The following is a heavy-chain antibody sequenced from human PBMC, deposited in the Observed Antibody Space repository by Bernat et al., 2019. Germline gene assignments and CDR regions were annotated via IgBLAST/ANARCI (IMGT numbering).Heavy chain of an antibody. V-gene: IGHV4-59*08. D-gene: IGHD1-26*01. CDR1: GGSISSYY. CDR2: IYYSGST. Sequence: QVQLQESGPGLVKPSETLSLTCTVPGGSISSYYWSWIRQPPGKGLEWIGYIYYSGSTNYNPSLKSRVTISVDTSKNQFSLKLSSVTAADTAVYYCARQGWGLMFDYWGQGTLVTVSS. CDR3: ARQGWGLMFDY. J-gene: IGHJ4*02.